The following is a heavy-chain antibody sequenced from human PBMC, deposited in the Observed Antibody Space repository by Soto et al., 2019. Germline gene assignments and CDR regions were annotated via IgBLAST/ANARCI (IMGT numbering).Heavy chain of an antibody. V-gene: IGHV3-23*04. Sequence: EVQLVESGGGLVQPGGSLRLSCAASGFSFRGYGLTWVRQAPGKGLEWVSAISSRSGSTFYADSVKGRFIISRDDSKNTLYLQMNSLRVEDTAVYYCTKPPSIKYGFDYWGQGTLVAVSS. CDR1: GFSFRGYG. CDR2: ISSRSGST. D-gene: IGHD1-20*01. CDR3: TKPPSIKYGFDY. J-gene: IGHJ4*02.